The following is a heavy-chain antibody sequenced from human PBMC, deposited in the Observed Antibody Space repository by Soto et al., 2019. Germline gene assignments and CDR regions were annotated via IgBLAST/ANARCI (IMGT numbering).Heavy chain of an antibody. D-gene: IGHD3-16*01. CDR2: ISGSGGST. V-gene: IGHV3-23*01. Sequence: EVQLLESGGGLVQPGGSLRLSCAASGFTFSSYAMSWVRQAPGKGLEWVSAISGSGGSTYYADSVKGRFTISRDNSKNTLYLQMNSLRAEDTAVYYCARDSPLTFGGFLRAFDIWGQGTMVTVSS. CDR1: GFTFSSYA. CDR3: ARDSPLTFGGFLRAFDI. J-gene: IGHJ3*02.